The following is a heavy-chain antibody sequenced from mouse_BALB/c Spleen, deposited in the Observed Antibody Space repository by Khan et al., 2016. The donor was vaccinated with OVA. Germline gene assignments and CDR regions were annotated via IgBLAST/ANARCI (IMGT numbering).Heavy chain of an antibody. V-gene: IGHV2-6-5*01. CDR1: GFSLTDYA. CDR3: AKDPPYYAMDY. J-gene: IGHJ4*01. Sequence: QVQLKESGPGLVAPSQSLSITCTVSGFSLTDYAVSWICQPPGKGLEWLGVIWGGGSKYYNSALKSRLSISKDNSRSQVFLNMNSLQTDDTAMYYCAKDPPYYAMDYWGQGTSVTVSS. CDR2: IWGGGSK.